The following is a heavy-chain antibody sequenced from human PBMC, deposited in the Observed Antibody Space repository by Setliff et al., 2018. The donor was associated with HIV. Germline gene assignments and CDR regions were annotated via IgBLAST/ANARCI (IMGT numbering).Heavy chain of an antibody. V-gene: IGHV3-21*01. D-gene: IGHD6-19*01. J-gene: IGHJ4*02. CDR3: ARSSSGWYVDDY. CDR2: ISSSSSYI. CDR1: GITFSTYS. Sequence: LRLSCAAFGITFSTYSMNWVRQAPGKGLEWVSSISSSSSYIYYADSVKGRFTISRDNAKNSLYLQMNSLRAEDTAVYYCARSSSGWYVDDYWGQGTLVTVSS.